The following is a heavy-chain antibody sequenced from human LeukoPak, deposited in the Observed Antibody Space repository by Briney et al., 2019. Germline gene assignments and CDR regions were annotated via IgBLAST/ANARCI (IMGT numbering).Heavy chain of an antibody. CDR1: GFTVSSNY. J-gene: IGHJ4*02. V-gene: IGHV3-66*01. CDR2: IYSGGST. Sequence: PGGSLRLSCAASGFTVSSNYMSWVRHAPGKGLEWVSVIYSGGSTYYADSVKRRFTISRDNSKNTLYLQISSLRAEDTAVYYCARVPTGGYYFDYWGQGTLVTVSS. D-gene: IGHD1-1*01. CDR3: ARVPTGGYYFDY.